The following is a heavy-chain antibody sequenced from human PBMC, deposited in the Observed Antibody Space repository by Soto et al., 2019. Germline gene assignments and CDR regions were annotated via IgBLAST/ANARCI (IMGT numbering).Heavy chain of an antibody. J-gene: IGHJ4*02. D-gene: IGHD1-26*01. CDR2: ISGSGGST. CDR1: GFTVTSNG. CDR3: SKGPRYSGTHFPFDC. V-gene: IGHV3-23*01. Sequence: GGSLRLSCGVSGFTVTSNGVSWVRQAPGKGLEWVSAISGSGGSTYYADSVKGRFTISRDNSKNTLYLQMNSLRAEDTAVYSCSKGPRYSGTHFPFDCWGRGTLVTVSS.